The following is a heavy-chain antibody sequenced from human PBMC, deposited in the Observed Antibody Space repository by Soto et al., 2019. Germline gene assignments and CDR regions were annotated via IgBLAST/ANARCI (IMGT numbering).Heavy chain of an antibody. CDR3: ARDWSCSGGSCYAGIPDY. CDR1: GYTFTSYY. V-gene: IGHV1-46*01. D-gene: IGHD2-15*01. Sequence: ASVKVSCKASGYTFTSYYMHWVRQAPGQGLEWMGIINPSGGSTSYAQKFQGRVTMTRDTSTSTVYMELSCLRSEDTAVYYCARDWSCSGGSCYAGIPDYWGQGTLVTVSS. CDR2: INPSGGST. J-gene: IGHJ4*02.